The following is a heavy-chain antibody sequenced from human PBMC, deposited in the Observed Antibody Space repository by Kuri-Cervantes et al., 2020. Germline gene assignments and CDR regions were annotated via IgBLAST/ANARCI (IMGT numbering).Heavy chain of an antibody. Sequence: GGSLRLSCAASGFTFSSYGMHWVRQAPGKGLEWVAVISYDGTNKYYADSVKGRFTISRDNSKNTLYLKMNSLRAENTAVYYCARAGGGIAALDYWGQGTLVTVSS. CDR2: ISYDGTNK. D-gene: IGHD6-25*01. J-gene: IGHJ4*02. CDR1: GFTFSSYG. V-gene: IGHV3-30*03. CDR3: ARAGGGIAALDY.